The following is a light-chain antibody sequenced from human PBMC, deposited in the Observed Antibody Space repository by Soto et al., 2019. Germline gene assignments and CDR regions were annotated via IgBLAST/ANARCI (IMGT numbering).Light chain of an antibody. CDR1: QSVTKNY. CDR2: DAS. V-gene: IGKV3-20*01. CDR3: KQCSSSPLT. J-gene: IGKJ4*01. Sequence: EIVLTQSPGTLSLSPGERATLSCRASQSVTKNYLAWYQQKPGQAPRLLIHDASSRATGIPDRFSGSGSGTDFPLTIGSREPEDFAVYYCKQCSSSPLTFGGGTKGEIK.